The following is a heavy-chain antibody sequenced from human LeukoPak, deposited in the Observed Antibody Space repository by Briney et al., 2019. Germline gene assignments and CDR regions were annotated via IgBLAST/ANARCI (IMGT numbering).Heavy chain of an antibody. CDR2: INLSDEST. D-gene: IGHD5-12*01. Sequence: ASVKVSCKASGYTFSSYYMHWVRQAPGQGLEWMGIINLSDESTSYAQKFQGRVTMTRDTSTRTVYMELSSLRSEDTAMFYCAKDLTSAGYPTGPFDYWGQGTLVTVSS. CDR3: AKDLTSAGYPTGPFDY. V-gene: IGHV1-46*01. CDR1: GYTFSSYY. J-gene: IGHJ4*02.